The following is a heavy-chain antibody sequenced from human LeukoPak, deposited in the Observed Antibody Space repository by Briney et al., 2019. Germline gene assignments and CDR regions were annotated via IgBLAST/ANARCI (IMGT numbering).Heavy chain of an antibody. CDR2: IYYSGST. CDR3: AGAASYRESIDY. D-gene: IGHD1-26*01. V-gene: IGHV4-59*11. Sequence: SETLSLTCTVSGGSISSHYWSWIRQPPGKGLEWIGYIYYSGSTNYNPSLKSRVTISVDTSKNQFSLKLSSVTAADTAVYYCAGAASYRESIDYWGQGTLVTVSS. CDR1: GGSISSHY. J-gene: IGHJ4*02.